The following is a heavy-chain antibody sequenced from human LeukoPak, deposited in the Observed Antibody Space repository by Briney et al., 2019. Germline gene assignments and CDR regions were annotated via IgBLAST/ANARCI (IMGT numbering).Heavy chain of an antibody. Sequence: PSQTLSLTCTVSGGSISSGGYYWSWIRQHPGKRLEWIGYIYYSGSTYYNPSLKSRVTISVDTSKNQFSLKLSSVTAADTAVYYCAREGVAATNRDDAFDIWGQGTMVTVSS. CDR3: AREGVAATNRDDAFDI. D-gene: IGHD2-15*01. CDR1: GGSISSGGYY. V-gene: IGHV4-31*03. J-gene: IGHJ3*02. CDR2: IYYSGST.